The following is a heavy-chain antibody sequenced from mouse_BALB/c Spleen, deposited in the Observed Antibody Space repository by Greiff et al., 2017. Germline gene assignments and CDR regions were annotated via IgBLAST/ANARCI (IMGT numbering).Heavy chain of an antibody. CDR2: IYPGSGNT. Sequence: QVQLQQSGAELARPGASVKLSCKASGYTFTDYYINWVKQRTGQGLEWIGEIYPGSGNTYYNEKCKGKATLTADKSSSTAYMQLSSLTSEDSAVYFCARKERYYAMDYWGQGTSVTVSA. CDR3: ARKERYYAMDY. V-gene: IGHV1-77*01. CDR1: GYTFTDYY. J-gene: IGHJ4*01.